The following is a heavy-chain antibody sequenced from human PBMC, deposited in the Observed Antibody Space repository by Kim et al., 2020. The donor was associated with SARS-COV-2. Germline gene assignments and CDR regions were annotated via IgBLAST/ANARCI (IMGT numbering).Heavy chain of an antibody. D-gene: IGHD5-12*01. CDR3: AKGGGYKRGYFDY. J-gene: IGHJ4*02. V-gene: IGHV3-43*01. Sequence: YADSEEGRFTISGDNSKNSLYLQMNSLRTEDTALYYCAKGGGYKRGYFDYWGQGTLVTVSS.